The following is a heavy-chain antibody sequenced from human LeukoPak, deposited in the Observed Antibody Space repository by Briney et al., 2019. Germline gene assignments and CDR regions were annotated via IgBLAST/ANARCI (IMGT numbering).Heavy chain of an antibody. D-gene: IGHD1-26*01. J-gene: IGHJ4*02. CDR1: GLTVSSNY. CDR3: ARGLGIHYFDY. Sequence: GGSLRLSCAASGLTVSSNYMSWVRQAPGKGLEWVSVIYSGGSTYYADSVKGRFTISRDNSKNTLYLQMNSLRAEDTAVYYCARGLGIHYFDYWGQGTLVTVSS. CDR2: IYSGGST. V-gene: IGHV3-66*01.